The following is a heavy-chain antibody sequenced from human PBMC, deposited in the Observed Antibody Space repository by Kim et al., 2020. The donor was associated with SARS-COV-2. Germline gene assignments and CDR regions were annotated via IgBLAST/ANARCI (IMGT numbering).Heavy chain of an antibody. D-gene: IGHD1-26*01. V-gene: IGHV6-1*01. CDR2: TYYRSKWHH. CDR1: GDSVSSSVVA. J-gene: IGHJ6*02. CDR3: ARDRGAGGGMDV. Sequence: SQTLSLTCVISGDSVSSSVVAWNWLRQSPSRGLEWLGRTYYRSKWHHDYALFVNSRITINPDTSKNQFFLQLNSVTPEDTAVYYCARDRGAGGGMDVWGQGTTVTVSS.